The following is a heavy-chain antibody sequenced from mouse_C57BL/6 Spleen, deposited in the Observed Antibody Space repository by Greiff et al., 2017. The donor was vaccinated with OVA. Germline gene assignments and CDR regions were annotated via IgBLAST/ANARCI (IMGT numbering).Heavy chain of an antibody. D-gene: IGHD4-1*01. CDR1: GFNIKDDY. Sequence: EVQLQQSGAELVRPGASVKLSCTASGFNIKDDYMHWVKQRPEQGLEWIGWIDPENGDTEYASKFQGKATITADTSSNTAYLQLSSLTSEDTALYYCTRGTGYDYWGQGTTLTVSS. CDR3: TRGTGYDY. CDR2: IDPENGDT. V-gene: IGHV14-4*01. J-gene: IGHJ2*01.